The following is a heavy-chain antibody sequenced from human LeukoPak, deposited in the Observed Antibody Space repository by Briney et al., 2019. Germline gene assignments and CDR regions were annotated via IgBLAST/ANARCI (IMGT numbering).Heavy chain of an antibody. CDR1: GFTVSSNY. V-gene: IGHV3-53*01. J-gene: IGHJ5*02. D-gene: IGHD2-15*01. CDR3: ARHYCSGGSCYALDWFDP. CDR2: TYSGGST. Sequence: PGGSLRLSCAASGFTVSSNYMSWVRQAPGKGLEWVSVTYSGGSTYYADSVKGRFTIPRDNSKNTLYLQMNSLRAEDTAVYYCARHYCSGGSCYALDWFDPWGQGTLVTVSS.